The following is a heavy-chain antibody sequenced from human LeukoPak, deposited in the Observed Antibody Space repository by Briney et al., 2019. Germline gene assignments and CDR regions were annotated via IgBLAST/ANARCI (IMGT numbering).Heavy chain of an antibody. CDR3: AKNLIAVAGPFDY. Sequence: GGSLRLSCAASGFTFSSSAMSWVRQAPGKGLEWVSAISGSGGSTYYADSVKGRFTISRDNSKNTLFLQMNSLRAEDTAVYHCAKNLIAVAGPFDYWGQGSLVTVSS. V-gene: IGHV3-23*01. J-gene: IGHJ4*02. CDR2: ISGSGGST. D-gene: IGHD6-19*01. CDR1: GFTFSSSA.